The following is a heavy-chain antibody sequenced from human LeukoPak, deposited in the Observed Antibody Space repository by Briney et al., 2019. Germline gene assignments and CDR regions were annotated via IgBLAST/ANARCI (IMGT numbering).Heavy chain of an antibody. Sequence: GGSLRLSCAASGFTFSSYSMNWVRQAPGKGLEWVSSISSSSSYIYYADSVKGRFTISRDNAKNSLYLQMNSLRAEDTAVYYCARDLYDILTGYFNYWGQGTLVTVSS. J-gene: IGHJ4*02. CDR1: GFTFSSYS. D-gene: IGHD3-9*01. CDR3: ARDLYDILTGYFNY. CDR2: ISSSSSYI. V-gene: IGHV3-21*01.